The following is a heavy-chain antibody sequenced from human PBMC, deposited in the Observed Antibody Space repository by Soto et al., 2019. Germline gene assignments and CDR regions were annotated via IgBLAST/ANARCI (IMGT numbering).Heavy chain of an antibody. CDR1: GFIFSNHG. J-gene: IGHJ4*02. CDR2: ISNGGSDK. D-gene: IGHD3-10*01. CDR3: ASGEGGYGHATRCDY. Sequence: QMQLVESGGGAVQPGRSLRLSCAASGFIFSNHGIHWVRQAPGKGLEWVADISNGGSDKWYADSVKGRFTISRDNSKNTVSLQMNGLRLEDTAVYYCASGEGGYGHATRCDYWGQGTLVTVSS. V-gene: IGHV3-30*03.